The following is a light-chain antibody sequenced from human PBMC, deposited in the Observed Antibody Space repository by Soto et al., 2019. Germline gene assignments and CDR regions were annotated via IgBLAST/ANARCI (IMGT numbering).Light chain of an antibody. J-gene: IGLJ2*01. Sequence: QSALTQPASVSGSPGQSITISCTGTSSDVGGYNYVSWYQQHPGKAPKLMIYDVSNRPSGVSNRFSGSKSGNTASLTFSGLQAEDEADYYCSSYTSSSTFHVVFGGGTKVTVL. CDR2: DVS. CDR3: SSYTSSSTFHVV. CDR1: SSDVGGYNY. V-gene: IGLV2-14*01.